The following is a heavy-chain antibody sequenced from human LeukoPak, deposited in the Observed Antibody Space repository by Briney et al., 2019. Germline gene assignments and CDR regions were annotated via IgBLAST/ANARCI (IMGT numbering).Heavy chain of an antibody. V-gene: IGHV3-7*03. J-gene: IGHJ6*04. CDR3: ARHAPYGSGSYYRFLGYYYYGMDV. D-gene: IGHD3-10*01. CDR2: IKQDGSEK. CDR1: GFTFSSYW. Sequence: GGFLRLSCAASGFTFSSYWMSWVRQAPGKGLEWVANIKQDGSEKYYVDSVKGRFTISRDNAKNSLYLQMNSLRAEDTAVYYCARHAPYGSGSYYRFLGYYYYGMDVWGKGTTVTVSS.